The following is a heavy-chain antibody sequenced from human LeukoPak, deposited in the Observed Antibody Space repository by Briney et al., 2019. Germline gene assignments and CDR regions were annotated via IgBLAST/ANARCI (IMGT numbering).Heavy chain of an antibody. D-gene: IGHD3-22*01. CDR1: GYTFTSYG. CDR3: ARDNPRDYYDSGGYYGFDY. J-gene: IGHJ4*02. CDR2: ISTYSGNT. Sequence: ASVKVSCKAYGYTFTSYGISWVRQDPGQGLEWMGRISTYSGNTNYAQKLQGRVTMTTDTSTNTAYMELRSLRSDDTAVYYCARDNPRDYYDSGGYYGFDYWGQGTLVTVSS. V-gene: IGHV1-18*01.